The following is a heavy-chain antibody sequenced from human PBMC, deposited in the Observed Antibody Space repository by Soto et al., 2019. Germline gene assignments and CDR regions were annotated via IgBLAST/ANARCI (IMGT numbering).Heavy chain of an antibody. CDR1: GYTFTSYG. Sequence: ASVKVSCKASGYTFTSYGISWVRQAPGQGLEWMGWMNPNSGNTGYAQKFQGRVTMTRNTSISTAYMELSSLRSEDTAVYYCATKFGELLYAFDYWGQGTLVTVSS. J-gene: IGHJ4*02. CDR3: ATKFGELLYAFDY. V-gene: IGHV1-8*02. CDR2: MNPNSGNT. D-gene: IGHD3-10*01.